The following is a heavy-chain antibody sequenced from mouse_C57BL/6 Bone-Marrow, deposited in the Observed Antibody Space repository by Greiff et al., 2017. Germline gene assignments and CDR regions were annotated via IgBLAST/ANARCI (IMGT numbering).Heavy chain of an antibody. CDR3: ARENYSNYGWYFDV. CDR2: ISDGGSYT. J-gene: IGHJ1*03. V-gene: IGHV5-4*01. CDR1: GFTFSSYA. Sequence: EVMLVEPGGGLVKPGGSLKLSCAASGFTFSSYAMSWVRQTPEKRLEWVATISDGGSYTYYPDNVKGRFTISRDNAKNNLYLQMSHLKSEDTAMYYCARENYSNYGWYFDVWGTGTTVTVSS. D-gene: IGHD2-5*01.